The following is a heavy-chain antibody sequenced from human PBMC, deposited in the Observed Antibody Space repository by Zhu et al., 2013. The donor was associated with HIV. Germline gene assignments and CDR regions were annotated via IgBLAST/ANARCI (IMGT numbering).Heavy chain of an antibody. D-gene: IGHD5-18*01. V-gene: IGHV1-69*01. CDR3: VGGRGNSYGYLDY. CDR1: GGSLSSYT. Sequence: QVQLVQSGPEVKKPGSSVKVSCKASGGSLSSYTISWVRQAPGQGLEWMGGIIPVFGTPNHAQRFQGRVTITADESTSTAYMELSSLRSEDTAVYYCVGGRGNSYGYLDYWGQGTLVTVSS. J-gene: IGHJ4*02. CDR2: IIPVFGTP.